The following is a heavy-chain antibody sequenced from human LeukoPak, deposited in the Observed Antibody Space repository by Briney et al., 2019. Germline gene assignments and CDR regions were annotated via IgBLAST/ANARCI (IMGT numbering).Heavy chain of an antibody. V-gene: IGHV3-48*01. CDR1: GLTFCSYR. CDR3: ARDLAWDAFDI. J-gene: IGHJ3*02. Sequence: GGSLRLSCAASGLTFCSYRMICAREAPEKGLEWISNISSRSSTIYYAESVKGRFTISRDNAKNSLYLQMSSLRAEDTAVYYCARDLAWDAFDIWGQGTMVTVSS. CDR2: ISSRSSTI.